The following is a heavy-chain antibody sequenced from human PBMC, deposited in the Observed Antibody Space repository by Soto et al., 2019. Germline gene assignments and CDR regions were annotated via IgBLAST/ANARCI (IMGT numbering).Heavy chain of an antibody. J-gene: IGHJ5*02. CDR3: ARSTSNWLDP. CDR2: ILRSGDNT. Sequence: VQLLESGGGMVQPGGSLILSCAASGFTFSSHAMSWVRQAPGKGPEWVSTILRSGDNTFYTGSVKGRFTISRADSKDTLYLQMNSLRVEDTAIYYCARSTSNWLDPWGQGTRVIVSS. CDR1: GFTFSSHA. V-gene: IGHV3-23*01.